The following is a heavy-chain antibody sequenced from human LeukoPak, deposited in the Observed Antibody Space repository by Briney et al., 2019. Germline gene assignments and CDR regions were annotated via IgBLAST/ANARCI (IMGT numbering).Heavy chain of an antibody. CDR1: GFTFTSFA. V-gene: IGHV3-23*01. Sequence: PGGSLRLSCAASGFTFTSFAMSWVRLAPGPGLDLVSAISGCSDNTYYADSVKGRFTISRDNSKNPLDLHMSSLTADDTAVYYCANMQLVKGVFEIWGQGTRVTVSS. J-gene: IGHJ3*02. D-gene: IGHD6-13*01. CDR3: ANMQLVKGVFEI. CDR2: ISGCSDNT.